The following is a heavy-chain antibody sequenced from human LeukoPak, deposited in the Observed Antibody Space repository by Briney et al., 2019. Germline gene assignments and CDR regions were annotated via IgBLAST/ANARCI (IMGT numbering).Heavy chain of an antibody. CDR1: GFTFSSYA. J-gene: IGHJ4*02. CDR3: AREGSSGYYPY. Sequence: PGGSLRLSCAASGFTFSSYAMSWVRQAPGKELEWVAVISSDGNEKHYADPVKGRFTISRDNSKNTLYLQLNSLRAEDTAVYYCAREGSSGYYPYWGQGILVTVSS. V-gene: IGHV3-30*03. D-gene: IGHD3-22*01. CDR2: ISSDGNEK.